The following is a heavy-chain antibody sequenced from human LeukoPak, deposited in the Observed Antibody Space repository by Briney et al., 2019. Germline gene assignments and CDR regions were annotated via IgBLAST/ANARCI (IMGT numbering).Heavy chain of an antibody. V-gene: IGHV3-23*01. CDR1: GFTFSDYY. D-gene: IGHD3-16*01. CDR2: ISGSGGST. CDR3: AKDIDLTYYFDY. J-gene: IGHJ4*02. Sequence: GGSLRLSCAASGFTFSDYYMSWIRQAPGKGLEWVSAISGSGGSTYYADSVKGRFTISRDNSKNTLYLQMNSLRAEDTAVYYCAKDIDLTYYFDYWGQGTLVTVSS.